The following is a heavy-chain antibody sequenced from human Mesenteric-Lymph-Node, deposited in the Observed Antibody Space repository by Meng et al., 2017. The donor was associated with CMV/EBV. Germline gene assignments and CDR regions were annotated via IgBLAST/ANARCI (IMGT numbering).Heavy chain of an antibody. CDR1: FTAYG. J-gene: IGHJ4*02. D-gene: IGHD2-2*01. V-gene: IGHV1-18*04. Sequence: FTAYGITRVRQSPGQGLEWMGWINPYNGNTIYAQNLQGSVTMTTDTSTNTGYMELTNLRSDDAAVYYCARGFYRYCSGTTCYAIDYWGPGTLVTVSS. CDR3: ARGFYRYCSGTTCYAIDY. CDR2: INPYNGNT.